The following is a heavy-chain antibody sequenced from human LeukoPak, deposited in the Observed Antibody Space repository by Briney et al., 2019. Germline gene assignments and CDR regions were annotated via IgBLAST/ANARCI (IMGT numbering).Heavy chain of an antibody. Sequence: SETLSLTCAVYGGSFSGYYWSWIRQPPGKGLEWIGEINRSGSTNYNPSLKSRVTISVDTSKNQFSLKLSSVTAADTAMYYCARGSTDGYCSGGSCYSTSNWFDPWGRGTLVTVSS. CDR1: GGSFSGYY. V-gene: IGHV4-34*01. J-gene: IGHJ5*02. CDR3: ARGSTDGYCSGGSCYSTSNWFDP. CDR2: INRSGST. D-gene: IGHD2-15*01.